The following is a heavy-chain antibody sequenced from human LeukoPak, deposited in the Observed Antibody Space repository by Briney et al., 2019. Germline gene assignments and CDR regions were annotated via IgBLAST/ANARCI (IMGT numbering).Heavy chain of an antibody. Sequence: PSETLSLTCTVSGDSISSSGYYWGWIRQPPGKGLEWIGSIYYGGSTYYNPSLKSRVTISVDTSKNQFSLKLSSVTAADTAMYYCARKYCSGGDCYSNYWGQGTLVTVSS. V-gene: IGHV4-39*01. D-gene: IGHD2-15*01. CDR3: ARKYCSGGDCYSNY. CDR2: IYYGGST. CDR1: GDSISSSGYY. J-gene: IGHJ4*02.